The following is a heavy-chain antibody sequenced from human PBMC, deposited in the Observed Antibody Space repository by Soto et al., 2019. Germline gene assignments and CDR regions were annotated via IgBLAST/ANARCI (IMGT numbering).Heavy chain of an antibody. CDR3: AGAPTYYVSGSYRDS. J-gene: IGHJ4*02. CDR2: IYHSGST. CDR1: GDSIDSGGYY. Sequence: QVQLQESGPELVKPSQTLSLTCTVSGDSIDSGGYYWNWIRQHPGKGLEWIGYIYHSGSTYYHPSLLGRVTISVDTSKNPFSLGLGSVTAADTAMYYCAGAPTYYVSGSYRDSWGQGTLVTVSS. D-gene: IGHD3-10*01. V-gene: IGHV4-31*03.